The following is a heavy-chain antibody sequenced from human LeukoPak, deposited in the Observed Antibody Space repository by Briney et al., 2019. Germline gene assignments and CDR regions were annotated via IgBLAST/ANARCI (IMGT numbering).Heavy chain of an antibody. V-gene: IGHV3-21*04. CDR1: GITFNILR. Sequence: GGSLRLPRAAFGITFNILRKHRVAQAPGEGLEWVSYISSSGGYIYYADSVKGRFTISRDNAKNSLHLQMNSLRDEDTAVYYCAGDTRYFCYWGQRAKVTVSS. J-gene: IGHJ3*01. CDR3: AGDTRYFCY. CDR2: ISSSGGYI. D-gene: IGHD3-3*01.